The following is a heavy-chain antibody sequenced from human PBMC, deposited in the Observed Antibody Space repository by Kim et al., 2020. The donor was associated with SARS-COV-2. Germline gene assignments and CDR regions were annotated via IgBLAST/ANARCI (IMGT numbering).Heavy chain of an antibody. CDR3: ARESRDEQYDYYGMDV. V-gene: IGHV3-64*04. Sequence: VKGRFTISRDNSKNTLYLQMNSLRAEDTAVYYCARESRDEQYDYYGMDVWGQGTTVTVSS. J-gene: IGHJ6*02. D-gene: IGHD2-21*02.